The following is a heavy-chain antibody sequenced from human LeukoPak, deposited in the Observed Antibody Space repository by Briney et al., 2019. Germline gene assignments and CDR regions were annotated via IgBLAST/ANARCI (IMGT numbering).Heavy chain of an antibody. J-gene: IGHJ4*02. V-gene: IGHV4-34*01. D-gene: IGHD3-10*01. CDR2: INHSGST. CDR3: ARVRGYFHYYGPGYYFDY. Sequence: PSETLSLTCAVYGGSFSGYYWSWIRQPPGKGLEWIGEINHSGSTNYNPSLKSRVTISVDTSKNQFSLKLSSVTAADTAVYYCARVRGYFHYYGPGYYFDYWGQGTLVTVSS. CDR1: GGSFSGYY.